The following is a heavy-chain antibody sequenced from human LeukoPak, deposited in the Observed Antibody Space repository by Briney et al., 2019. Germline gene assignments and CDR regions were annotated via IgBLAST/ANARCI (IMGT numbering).Heavy chain of an antibody. V-gene: IGHV4-59*01. CDR2: IYDSGST. Sequence: SETLSLTCTVSGGSISSYYWSWIRQPPGKGLGWIGYIYDSGSTNYNPSLKSRVTISVDTSKNQFSLKLSSVTAADTAVYYCARGGSGYDSFYYYGMDVWDQGTTVTVSS. CDR3: ARGGSGYDSFYYYGMDV. CDR1: GGSISSYY. J-gene: IGHJ6*02. D-gene: IGHD5-12*01.